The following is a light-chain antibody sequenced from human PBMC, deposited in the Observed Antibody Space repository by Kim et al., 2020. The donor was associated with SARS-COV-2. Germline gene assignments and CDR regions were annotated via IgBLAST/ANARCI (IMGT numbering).Light chain of an antibody. J-gene: IGLJ2*01. Sequence: NYVSWYQHFPGTAPKLLIYDNNKRPSGIHERFSGSKSGTSATLGITGLQTGDEADYYCGTWDGSLSVGVFGGGTQLTVL. CDR1: NY. CDR2: DNN. V-gene: IGLV1-51*01. CDR3: GTWDGSLSVGV.